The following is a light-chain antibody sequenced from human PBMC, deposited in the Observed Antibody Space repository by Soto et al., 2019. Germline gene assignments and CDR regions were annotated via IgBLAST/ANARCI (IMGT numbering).Light chain of an antibody. V-gene: IGKV1-12*01. CDR1: QSISNW. CDR2: AAS. Sequence: DIQMTQFPSSVSAPVGDRVTITCRATQSISNWVAWYQQKPGKAPKLLIYAASTLESGVPSRFSGSGFGTDFTFTISSLQPEDSATYYCQQANSFPQTFGQGTKVEIQ. CDR3: QQANSFPQT. J-gene: IGKJ1*01.